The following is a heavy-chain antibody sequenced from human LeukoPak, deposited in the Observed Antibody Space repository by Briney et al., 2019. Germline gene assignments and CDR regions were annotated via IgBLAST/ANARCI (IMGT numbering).Heavy chain of an antibody. D-gene: IGHD1-26*01. CDR3: AKKYSGSYLSDFDS. Sequence: GGSLRLSCAASGFTFRNYAMGWVRQAPGKGLEWVPSISGSDGSTYYADSVKGRFTLSRDNSKNTVDLQMNSLSAEDTAIYYCAKKYSGSYLSDFDSWGQGTLVTVSS. CDR1: GFTFRNYA. J-gene: IGHJ4*02. CDR2: ISGSDGST. V-gene: IGHV3-23*01.